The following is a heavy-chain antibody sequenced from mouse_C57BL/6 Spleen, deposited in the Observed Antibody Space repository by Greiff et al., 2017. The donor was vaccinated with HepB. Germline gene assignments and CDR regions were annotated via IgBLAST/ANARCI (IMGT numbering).Heavy chain of an antibody. CDR2: ISSGSSTI. V-gene: IGHV5-17*01. D-gene: IGHD2-14*01. CDR3: ARNYRYYAMDY. Sequence: DVHLVESGGGLVKPGGSLKLSCAASGFTFSDYGMHWVRQAPEKGLEWVAYISSGSSTIYYADTVKGRFTISRDNAKNTLFLQMTSLRSEDTAMYYCARNYRYYAMDYWGQGTSVTVSS. CDR1: GFTFSDYG. J-gene: IGHJ4*01.